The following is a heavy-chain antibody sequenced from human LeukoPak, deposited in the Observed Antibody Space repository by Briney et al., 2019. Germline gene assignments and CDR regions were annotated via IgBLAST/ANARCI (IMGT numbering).Heavy chain of an antibody. V-gene: IGHV4-4*02. CDR2: IYHSGST. D-gene: IGHD3-10*01. Sequence: SETLSLTCAVSGGSISSSNWWSWVRQPPGKGLEWIGEIYHSGSTNYNPSLKSRVTISVDKSKNQFSLKLSSVTAADTAVYYCARAPGLVRGFLYYYYMDVWGKGTTVTISS. CDR1: GGSISSSNW. J-gene: IGHJ6*03. CDR3: ARAPGLVRGFLYYYYMDV.